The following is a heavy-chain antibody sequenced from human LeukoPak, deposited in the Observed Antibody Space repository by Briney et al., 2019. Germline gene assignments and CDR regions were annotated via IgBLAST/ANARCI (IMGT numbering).Heavy chain of an antibody. J-gene: IGHJ4*02. Sequence: GGSLRLSCAASGFTFSSYSMNWVRQAPGKGLEWVSSISSSSSYIYYADSVKGRFTISRDNAKNSLYLQMNSLRAEDTAVYYCARAKGSGWYEGGYWDQGTLVTVSS. CDR2: ISSSSSYI. CDR3: ARAKGSGWYEGGY. D-gene: IGHD6-19*01. CDR1: GFTFSSYS. V-gene: IGHV3-21*01.